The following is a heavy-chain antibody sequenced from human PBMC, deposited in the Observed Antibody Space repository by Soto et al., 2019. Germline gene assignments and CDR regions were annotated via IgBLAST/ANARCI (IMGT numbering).Heavy chain of an antibody. CDR2: ISAYNGNT. Sequence: ASVKVSCKASGYTFTSYGISWVRQAPGQGLEWMGWISAYNGNTNYAQKLQGRVTMTTDTSTSTAYMELRSLRSDDTAVYYCARDPNYYDRSGYSCYFDYWGQGTLVTVSS. CDR3: ARDPNYYDRSGYSCYFDY. J-gene: IGHJ4*02. V-gene: IGHV1-18*04. CDR1: GYTFTSYG. D-gene: IGHD3-22*01.